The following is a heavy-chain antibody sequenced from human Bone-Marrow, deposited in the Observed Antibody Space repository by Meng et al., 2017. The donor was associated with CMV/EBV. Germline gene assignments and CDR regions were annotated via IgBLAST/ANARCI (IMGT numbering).Heavy chain of an antibody. Sequence: SGFTFSNYTLNWVRQAPGKGLEWVSSISSNVIYTYYADSVEGRFTVSRDNAENSLYLQMDKLRAEDTAVYYCARWPHHCSGGSCTPGWGQGTLVTVSS. CDR3: ARWPHHCSGGSCTPG. CDR1: GFTFSNYT. CDR2: ISSNVIYT. J-gene: IGHJ1*01. D-gene: IGHD2-15*01. V-gene: IGHV3-21*06.